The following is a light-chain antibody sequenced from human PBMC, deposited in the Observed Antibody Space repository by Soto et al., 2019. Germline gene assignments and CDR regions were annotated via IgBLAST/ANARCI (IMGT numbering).Light chain of an antibody. V-gene: IGKV1-5*03. J-gene: IGKJ1*01. CDR1: QSISTW. CDR3: QQYINRWT. CDR2: KAS. Sequence: DIQMTQSPSTLSASVGDRVTITCRASQSISTWLAWYQQKPGKAPKLLIYKASSLESGVPSRFSGSGSGTEFTLTISSLQPDDFAPYYCQQYINRWTFGQGTKVEIK.